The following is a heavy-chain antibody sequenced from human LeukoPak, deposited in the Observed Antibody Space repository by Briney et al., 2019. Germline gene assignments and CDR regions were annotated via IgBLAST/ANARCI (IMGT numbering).Heavy chain of an antibody. V-gene: IGHV4-61*02. J-gene: IGHJ4*02. CDR1: GGSISSGSYY. CDR2: IYTSGST. D-gene: IGHD6-19*01. Sequence: SQTLSLTCTVSGGSISSGSYYWSWIRQPAGKGLEWIGRIYTSGSTNYNPSLKSRVTISVGTSKNQFSLKLSSVTAADTAVYYCARDIGGSSGWYNYFDYWGQGTLVTVSS. CDR3: ARDIGGSSGWYNYFDY.